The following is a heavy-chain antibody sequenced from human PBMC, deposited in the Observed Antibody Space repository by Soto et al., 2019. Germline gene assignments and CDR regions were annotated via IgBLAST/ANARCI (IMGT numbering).Heavy chain of an antibody. D-gene: IGHD5-12*01. Sequence: ASVKVSCKASGYTFTTYGFTWVRQAPGQGLEWMGWISAYNGNTKYAQKFQGRVTMTTNTSTTTAYMEVRSLTSDDTAVYYCARVMATILRNRPPDFWGQGTLVTVSS. V-gene: IGHV1-18*01. J-gene: IGHJ4*02. CDR2: ISAYNGNT. CDR1: GYTFTTYG. CDR3: ARVMATILRNRPPDF.